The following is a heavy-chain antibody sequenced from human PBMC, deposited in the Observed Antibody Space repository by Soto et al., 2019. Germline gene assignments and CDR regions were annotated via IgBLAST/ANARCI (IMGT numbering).Heavy chain of an antibody. CDR1: GFTVSSNY. CDR3: ARAYADYGDYVGFDY. J-gene: IGHJ4*02. D-gene: IGHD4-17*01. CDR2: IYSGGST. V-gene: IGHV3-66*01. Sequence: EVQLVESGGGLVKPGGSLRLSCAASGFTVSSNYMSWVRQAPGKGLEWVSVIYSGGSTYYADSVKGRFTISRDNSKNTLYLQMNSLRAEDTAVYYCARAYADYGDYVGFDYWGQGTLVTVSS.